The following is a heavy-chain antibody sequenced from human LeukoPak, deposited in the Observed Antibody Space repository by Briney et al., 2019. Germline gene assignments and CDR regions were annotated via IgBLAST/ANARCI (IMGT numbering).Heavy chain of an antibody. V-gene: IGHV1-8*01. Sequence: ASVKVSCKASGYTFTSYDINWVRQATGQGLEWMGWMNPNSGNTGYAQKFQGRVTMTRNTSISTAYMELSSLRSEDTAVYYCARVVGLRFSEAFDIWGQGTMVTVSS. D-gene: IGHD4-17*01. CDR3: ARVVGLRFSEAFDI. J-gene: IGHJ3*02. CDR2: MNPNSGNT. CDR1: GYTFTSYD.